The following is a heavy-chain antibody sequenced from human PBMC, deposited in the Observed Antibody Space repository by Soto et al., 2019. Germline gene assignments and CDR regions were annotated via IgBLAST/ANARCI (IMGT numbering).Heavy chain of an antibody. D-gene: IGHD2-15*01. CDR1: GGSITSGGYY. V-gene: IGHV4-31*03. CDR2: IYYSGST. Sequence: QVQLQESGPGLVKPSQTLSLTCTVSGGSITSGGYYWNWIRQHPGKGLEWIGYIYYSGSTYYNPSLKGRVTISADTSKNQFSLKLSSVAAADTAVYYCAREGGYCSGGGCYRTPHWGQGTLVTVSS. J-gene: IGHJ4*02. CDR3: AREGGYCSGGGCYRTPH.